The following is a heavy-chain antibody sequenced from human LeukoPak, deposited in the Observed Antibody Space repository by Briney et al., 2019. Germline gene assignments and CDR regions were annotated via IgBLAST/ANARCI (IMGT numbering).Heavy chain of an antibody. CDR1: GLTFSNYN. CDR2: IRYDGSNT. V-gene: IGHV3-30*02. D-gene: IGHD3-9*01. J-gene: IGHJ4*02. Sequence: GGSLRLSCAASGLTFSNYNMHWVRQAPGKGLEWVAFIRYDGSNTYYADSVKGRFTISRDNSKNTLYLQMNSPRPEDTAVYYCAKELFDILTAYYPALLDYWGQGTLITVSS. CDR3: AKELFDILTAYYPALLDY.